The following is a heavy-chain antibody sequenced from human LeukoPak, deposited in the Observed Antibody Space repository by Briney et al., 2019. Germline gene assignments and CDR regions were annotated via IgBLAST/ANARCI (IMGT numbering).Heavy chain of an antibody. CDR3: ARGGYYYGSFDY. Sequence: PSETLSLTCTVSGGSISSSSYYWGWIRQPPRKGLEWIGSIYYSGSTYYNPSLKSRVTISVDTSKNQFSLKLSSVTAADTAVYYCARGGYYYGSFDYWGQGTLVTVSS. CDR2: IYYSGST. J-gene: IGHJ4*02. D-gene: IGHD3-22*01. CDR1: GGSISSSSYY. V-gene: IGHV4-39*01.